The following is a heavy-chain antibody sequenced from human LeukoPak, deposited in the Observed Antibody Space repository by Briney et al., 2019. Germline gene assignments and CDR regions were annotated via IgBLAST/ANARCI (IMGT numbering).Heavy chain of an antibody. CDR3: AKGASRTMVRGVTVFDY. Sequence: PGGSLRLSCAVSTFTFSSYWMHWVRQAPRKGLVWVSAISGSGGSTYYADSVKGRFTISRDNSKNTLYLQMNSLRAEDTAVYYCAKGASRTMVRGVTVFDYWGQGTLVTVSS. V-gene: IGHV3-23*01. J-gene: IGHJ4*02. CDR1: TFTFSSYW. D-gene: IGHD3-10*01. CDR2: ISGSGGST.